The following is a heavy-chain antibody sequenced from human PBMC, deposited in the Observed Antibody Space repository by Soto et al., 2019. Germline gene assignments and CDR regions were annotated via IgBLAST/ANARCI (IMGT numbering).Heavy chain of an antibody. Sequence: SETLSLTCTVSGGSISSYYWSWIRQPPGKGLEWIGYIYYSGSTNYNPSLKSRVTISVDTSKNQFSLQLNSVTPEDTAVYYCARDQVAAAGGYGMDVWGQGTTVTVSS. V-gene: IGHV4-59*12. CDR2: IYYSGST. CDR3: ARDQVAAAGGYGMDV. CDR1: GGSISSYY. D-gene: IGHD6-13*01. J-gene: IGHJ6*02.